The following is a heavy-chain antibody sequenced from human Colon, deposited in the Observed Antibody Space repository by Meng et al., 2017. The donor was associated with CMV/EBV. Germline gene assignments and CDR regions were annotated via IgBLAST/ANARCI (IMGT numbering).Heavy chain of an antibody. J-gene: IGHJ4*02. CDR3: ARDLGGAAAGHYFDY. CDR2: IYGDGSST. V-gene: IGHV3-74*01. Sequence: GGSLRLSCAASGFTFSDYWMHWVRQPPGKGLVWVSCIYGDGSSTVYADAVKGRFTISRDNAKNTLYLQMNSLSAEDTAVYYCARDLGGAAAGHYFDYWGQGTLVTVSS. D-gene: IGHD6-13*01. CDR1: GFTFSDYW.